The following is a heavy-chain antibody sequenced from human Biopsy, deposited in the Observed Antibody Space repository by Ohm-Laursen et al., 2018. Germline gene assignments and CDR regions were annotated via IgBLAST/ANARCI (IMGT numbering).Heavy chain of an antibody. D-gene: IGHD3-22*01. CDR1: GGSISNNNYY. V-gene: IGHV4-39*01. CDR3: ARDYDTSGYYYVS. J-gene: IGHJ5*02. CDR2: IFYRGST. Sequence: PSETLSLTCTVSGGSISNNNYYWGWIRQPPGKGLEWIGSIFYRGSTHYKPSLKSRVNISVDTSKNQFSPKVNSVTAADTAVYYCARDYDTSGYYYVSWGQGTLVTVSS.